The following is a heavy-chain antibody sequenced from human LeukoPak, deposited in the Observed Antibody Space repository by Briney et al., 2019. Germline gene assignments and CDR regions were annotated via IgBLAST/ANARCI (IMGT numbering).Heavy chain of an antibody. D-gene: IGHD1/OR15-1a*01. CDR2: IYWDDDK. V-gene: IGHV2-5*02. CDR1: GFSLSSNPMG. J-gene: IGHJ3*01. CDR3: AHRLDLVGNWHSGAFDF. Sequence: SGPTLVNPTETLTLTCTFSGFSLSSNPMGVGWIRQPPGKALEWLALIYWDDDKRYRPSLQSRLTITKDTSKNQVVLTMTNMDPVDTATYFCAHRLDLVGNWHSGAFDFWGRGTMVTVSS.